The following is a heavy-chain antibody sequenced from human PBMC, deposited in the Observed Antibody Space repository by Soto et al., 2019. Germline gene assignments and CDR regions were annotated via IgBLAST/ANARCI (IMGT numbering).Heavy chain of an antibody. V-gene: IGHV3-30-3*01. CDR2: ISYDGSNK. J-gene: IGHJ6*02. CDR3: ARDKNAMVRGVATFYYYYYGMDV. CDR1: GFTFSSYA. D-gene: IGHD3-10*01. Sequence: QVQLVESGGGVVQPGRSLRLSCAASGFTFSSYAMHWVRQAPGKGLEWVAVISYDGSNKYYADSVKGRFIISRDNSKNTLYLQMNSLRAEDTAVYYCARDKNAMVRGVATFYYYYYGMDVWGQGTTVTVSS.